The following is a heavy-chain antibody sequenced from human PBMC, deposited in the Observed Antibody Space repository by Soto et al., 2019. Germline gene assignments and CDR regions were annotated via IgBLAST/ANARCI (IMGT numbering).Heavy chain of an antibody. J-gene: IGHJ4*02. D-gene: IGHD3-16*02. V-gene: IGHV3-23*01. CDR1: GFTFSSYA. CDR3: AKDGSYDYVWGSYRLAY. Sequence: GGSLRLSCAASGFTFSSYAMTWVRQAPGKGLEWVSSISGGGGSPYYADSVKGRFAISRDNSNNTLYLQMNSLRAEDTALYYCAKDGSYDYVWGSYRLAYWGQGTLVTVSS. CDR2: ISGGGGSP.